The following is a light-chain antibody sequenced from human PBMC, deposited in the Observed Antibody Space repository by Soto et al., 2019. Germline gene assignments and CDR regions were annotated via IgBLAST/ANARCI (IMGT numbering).Light chain of an antibody. CDR1: QSLLHSDGKTY. J-gene: IGKJ1*01. CDR3: MQSLELPRT. Sequence: DIVMTQTPISLSVTPGQPTSISCKSSQSLLHSDGKTYLSWYLQKPGQPPQLLISEVSNRFSAVPERFSGSGSGTDFTLKISRVEADDVGVYYCMQSLELPRTFGQGTKVEIK. V-gene: IGKV2D-29*01. CDR2: EVS.